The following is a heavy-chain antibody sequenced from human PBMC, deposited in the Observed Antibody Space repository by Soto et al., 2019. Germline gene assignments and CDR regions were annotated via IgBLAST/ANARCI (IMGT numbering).Heavy chain of an antibody. CDR1: GGTFSNSA. D-gene: IGHD2-15*01. V-gene: IGHV1-69*01. CDR3: ARVLRVAALGRIYQYGMDV. Sequence: QVQLVQSGAEVKKPGSSVEVSCKASGGTFSNSAINWVRQAPGHGLEWMGGIIPISGTTNYAQKLQGRVTITADESTSVAYMELTSLTSADTAIYYCARVLRVAALGRIYQYGMDVWGQGTTVTVSS. CDR2: IIPISGTT. J-gene: IGHJ6*02.